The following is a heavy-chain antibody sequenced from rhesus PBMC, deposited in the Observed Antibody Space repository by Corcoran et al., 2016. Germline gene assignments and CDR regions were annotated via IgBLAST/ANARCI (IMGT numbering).Heavy chain of an antibody. J-gene: IGHJ4*01. CDR2: VDPEYGGT. CDR1: GYTFNDPF. V-gene: IGHV1-111*02. D-gene: IGHD6-25*01. Sequence: EVQLVQSGAEVKKPGAPVKITCKASGYTFNDPFQNWVRQAPGKGLGGVGRVDPEYGGTDDAQKFQDRVTITADTSTDTAYMELRSLRSEDTAVYYCATLAAGGNDYWGQGALVTVSS. CDR3: ATLAAGGNDY.